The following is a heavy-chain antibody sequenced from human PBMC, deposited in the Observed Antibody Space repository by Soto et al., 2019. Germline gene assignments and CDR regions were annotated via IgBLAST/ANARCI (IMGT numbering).Heavy chain of an antibody. CDR1: GYTFTSYD. CDR3: ARGGDRGRDI. Sequence: QVQLVQSGAEVKKPGASVKVSCKASGYTFTSYDINWVRQATGQGLEWMGWMNPNSGNTGYAQKFQGRMTRTRNTSLSTAYVELSNLSSEYTAVYYWARGGDRGRDIRRKGTTIKVSS. J-gene: IGHJ6*04. D-gene: IGHD3-16*01. V-gene: IGHV1-8*01. CDR2: MNPNSGNT.